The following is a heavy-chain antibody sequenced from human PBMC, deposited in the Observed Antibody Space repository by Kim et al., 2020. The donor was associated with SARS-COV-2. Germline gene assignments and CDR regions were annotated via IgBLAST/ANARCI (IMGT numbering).Heavy chain of an antibody. D-gene: IGHD5-12*01. CDR3: AIGRVEMATNDAFEI. Sequence: SVKVSCRASGGTFSSYAITWVRQAPGQGLEWMGGIIPIFGTADYAQKFQGRVTITADESTSTAYMDLSSLRSEDTAVYYCAIGRVEMATNDAFEIWGQGTMVTVSS. CDR2: IIPIFGTA. V-gene: IGHV1-69*13. J-gene: IGHJ3*02. CDR1: GGTFSSYA.